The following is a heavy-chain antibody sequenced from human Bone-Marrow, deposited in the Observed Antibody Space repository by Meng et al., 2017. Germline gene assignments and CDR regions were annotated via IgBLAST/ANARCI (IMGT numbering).Heavy chain of an antibody. CDR1: GFTFSSYW. CDR3: ARALGWGRFDS. V-gene: IGHV3-74*01. CDR2: INSDGSST. D-gene: IGHD3/OR15-3a*01. J-gene: IGHJ5*01. Sequence: GGSLRLSCAASGFTFSSYWMHWVRQAPGKGLVWVSRINSDGSSTSYADSVKGRFTISRDNAKKSLLLQMKRLRVEDTAVYYCARALGWGRFDSWGQRTLVTVSS.